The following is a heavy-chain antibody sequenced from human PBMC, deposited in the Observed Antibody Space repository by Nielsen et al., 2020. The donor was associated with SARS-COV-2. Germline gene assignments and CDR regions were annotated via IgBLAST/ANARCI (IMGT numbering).Heavy chain of an antibody. CDR1: GYTFTSYY. V-gene: IGHV1-46*01. CDR3: ASGILYGGNFYYYYGMDV. J-gene: IGHJ6*02. Sequence: ASVKVSCKASGYTFTSYYMHWVRQAPGQGLEWMGLINPSGGSTSYAQKFQGRVTMTRDTSTSTVYMELSSLRSEDTAVYYCASGILYGGNFYYYYGMDVWGQGTTVTVSS. CDR2: INPSGGST. D-gene: IGHD4-23*01.